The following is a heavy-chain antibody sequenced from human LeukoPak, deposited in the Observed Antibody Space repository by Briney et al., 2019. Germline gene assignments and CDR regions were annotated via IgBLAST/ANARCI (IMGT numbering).Heavy chain of an antibody. V-gene: IGHV1-69*01. CDR1: GGTFSSYA. CDR2: IIPIFGTA. J-gene: IGHJ4*02. CDR3: ASGGSGYSYGIDY. D-gene: IGHD5-18*01. Sequence: GASVKVSCKASGGTFSSYAISWVRQAPGQGLEWMGGIIPIFGTANYAQKFQGRVTITADESTSTAYTELSSLRSEDTAVYYCASGGSGYSYGIDYWGQGTLVTVSS.